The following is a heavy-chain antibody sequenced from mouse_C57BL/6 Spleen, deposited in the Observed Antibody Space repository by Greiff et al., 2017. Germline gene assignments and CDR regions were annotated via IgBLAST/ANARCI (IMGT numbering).Heavy chain of an antibody. CDR1: GYTFTGYW. CDR2: ILPGSGST. J-gene: IGHJ1*03. V-gene: IGHV1-9*01. Sequence: QVQLQQSGAELMKPGASVKLSCKATGYTFTGYWIEWVKQRPGHGLEWIGEILPGSGSTNYNEKFKGKATFTADTSSNTAYMQLRSLTTEDSAIYYCARSPPYGSSYEWYFDVWGTGTTVTVSS. D-gene: IGHD1-1*01. CDR3: ARSPPYGSSYEWYFDV.